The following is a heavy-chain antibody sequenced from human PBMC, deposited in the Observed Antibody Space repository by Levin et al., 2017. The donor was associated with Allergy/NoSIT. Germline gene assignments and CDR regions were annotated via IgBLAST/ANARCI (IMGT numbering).Heavy chain of an antibody. J-gene: IGHJ6*02. V-gene: IGHV3-66*01. CDR2: IYSGGST. D-gene: IGHD2-2*03. CDR3: ARVGGGYCSGTRCYYYYDMDV. CDR1: GFTVSSNY. Sequence: GGSLRLSCVASGFTVSSNYMNWVRQSPGKGLEWVSVIYSGGSTYYADSVKGRFTISRDDSKNTLYLQMNSLRVEDTAVYYCARVGGGYCSGTRCYYYYDMDVWGQGTTVTVSS.